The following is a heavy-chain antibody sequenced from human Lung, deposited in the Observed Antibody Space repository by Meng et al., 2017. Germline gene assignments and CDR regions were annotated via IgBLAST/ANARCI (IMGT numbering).Heavy chain of an antibody. Sequence: QVQLVQSGAEVKKPGASVKVSCKASGYSFTRHGITWVRQAPGQGLEWMGRINPNSGGTNFAQKFQGRVIMTRDTSISTAYMELSSLGFDDTAVYYCAKALGWGSSPDYWGQGILVTVSS. CDR2: INPNSGGT. V-gene: IGHV1-2*06. J-gene: IGHJ4*02. CDR1: GYSFTRHG. CDR3: AKALGWGSSPDY. D-gene: IGHD2-21*01.